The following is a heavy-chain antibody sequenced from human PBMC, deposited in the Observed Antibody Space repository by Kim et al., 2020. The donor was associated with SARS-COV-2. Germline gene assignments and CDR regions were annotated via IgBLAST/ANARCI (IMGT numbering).Heavy chain of an antibody. J-gene: IGHJ4*02. CDR3: ARGIVGTTSD. Sequence: TIYADFVKGQFTISRDNAKNTLYLQVNSLRAEDTAVYYWARGIVGTTSDWGQGTLVTVSS. V-gene: IGHV3-74*01. CDR2: T. D-gene: IGHD1-26*01.